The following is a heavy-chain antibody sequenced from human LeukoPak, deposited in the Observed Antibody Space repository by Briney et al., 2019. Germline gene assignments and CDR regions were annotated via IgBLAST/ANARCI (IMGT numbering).Heavy chain of an antibody. Sequence: GESLNFSCKGSGYSFKNYWIAWVRQMPGKGLEWMGIIYPGDSNTIYNPSFQGQVTISADKSISTAYLQWSSLKASDTAKYYCARQGFVASYGVGVWGQGTTVTVSS. CDR2: IYPGDSNT. V-gene: IGHV5-51*01. CDR1: GYSFKNYW. CDR3: ARQGFVASYGVGV. J-gene: IGHJ6*02.